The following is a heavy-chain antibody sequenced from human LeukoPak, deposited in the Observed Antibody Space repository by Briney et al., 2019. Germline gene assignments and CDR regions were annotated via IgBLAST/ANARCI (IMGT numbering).Heavy chain of an antibody. J-gene: IGHJ4*02. D-gene: IGHD3-22*01. CDR1: GFTFSSYT. CDR2: ISSSSSYI. V-gene: IGHV3-21*01. Sequence: GGSLRLSCAASGFTFSSYTMNWVRQAPGKGLEWVSSISSSSSYIYYADSVKGRFTISRHNAKNSLFLQMNSLRAEDSAVYYCARDGSGYSDPVDYWGQGTLVTVSS. CDR3: ARDGSGYSDPVDY.